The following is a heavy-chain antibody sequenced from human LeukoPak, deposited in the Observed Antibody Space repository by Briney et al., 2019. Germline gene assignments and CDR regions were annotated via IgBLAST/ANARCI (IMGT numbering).Heavy chain of an antibody. J-gene: IGHJ5*02. V-gene: IGHV4-30-4*01. CDR1: GGSISSGDYY. CDR2: IYHTGIT. D-gene: IGHD3-10*02. CDR3: AREMLDNHWFDP. Sequence: SQTLSLTCTVSGGSISSGDYYWSWIRQPPGKGLEWIGYIYHTGITYNNPSLKSRVTISVDRSKNQFSLELTSVTAADTAVYYCAREMLDNHWFDPWGQGTLVTVSS.